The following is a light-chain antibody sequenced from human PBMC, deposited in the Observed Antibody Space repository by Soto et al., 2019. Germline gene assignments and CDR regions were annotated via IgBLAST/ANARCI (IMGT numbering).Light chain of an antibody. Sequence: DIQMTQSPSSLSASVGDRVTITCRASQTIVSRYLSWYQQRPGRAPNLLISGAFNLQSGVPSRCSGSGSGTDFTLTISSVQPEDFATYFCQQTHSSPLTFGGGTKVEIK. CDR1: QTIVSRY. CDR2: GAF. J-gene: IGKJ4*01. CDR3: QQTHSSPLT. V-gene: IGKV1-39*01.